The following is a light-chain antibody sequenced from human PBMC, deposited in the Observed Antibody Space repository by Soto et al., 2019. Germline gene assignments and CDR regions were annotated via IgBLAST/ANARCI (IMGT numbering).Light chain of an antibody. V-gene: IGKV3-20*01. CDR2: GSS. J-gene: IGKJ2*01. Sequence: EVVLTQSPGTLSLSPGERATLSCRASQSVSNNYFAWYQQKPGQAPRLLIFGSSDRAIGIPDRFSGSGSGXXXXXXXXXXXXXDFAVYYCQXXGSSPPYTFGQGTKLEIK. CDR3: QXXGSSPPYT. CDR1: QSVSNNY.